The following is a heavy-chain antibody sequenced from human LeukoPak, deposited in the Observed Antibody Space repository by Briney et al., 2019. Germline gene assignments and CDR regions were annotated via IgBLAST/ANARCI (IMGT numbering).Heavy chain of an antibody. CDR2: MNPNSGNT. J-gene: IGHJ4*02. Sequence: ASVRVSCXXSGYTFTSYDINWVRQAPGQGLEWMGWMNPNSGNTGYAQKFQGRVTMTRNTSISTAYMELSSLRSEDTAVYYCARGPQGAARFWGQGTLVTVSS. V-gene: IGHV1-8*01. CDR3: ARGPQGAARF. D-gene: IGHD1-26*01. CDR1: GYTFTSYD.